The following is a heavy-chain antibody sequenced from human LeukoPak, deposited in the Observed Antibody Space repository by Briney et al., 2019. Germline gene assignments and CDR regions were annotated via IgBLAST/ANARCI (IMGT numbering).Heavy chain of an antibody. CDR3: ARAHRQQETGAFDI. V-gene: IGHV1-69*05. CDR1: GGTFSSYA. CDR2: IIPIFGTA. Sequence: SVKVSCKASGGTFSSYAISWVRQAPGQGLEWMGGIIPIFGTANYAQKFQGRVTITTDESTSTAYMELSSLRSEDTAVYYCARAHRQQETGAFDIWGQGTMVTVSS. D-gene: IGHD5-18*01. J-gene: IGHJ3*02.